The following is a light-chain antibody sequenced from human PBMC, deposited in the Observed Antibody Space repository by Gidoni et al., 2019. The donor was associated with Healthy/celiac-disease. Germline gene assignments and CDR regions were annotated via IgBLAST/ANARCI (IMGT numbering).Light chain of an antibody. J-gene: IGKJ4*01. V-gene: IGKV3-20*01. Sequence: EIVLTQSPGTLSLSPGERATLSCRASQSVSSSYLAWYQQKPGQAPRLPIYGASSRATGIPDRFSGSGSGTDFTLTISRLEPEDFAVYYCQQYGSSPLTFXGXTKVXIK. CDR2: GAS. CDR3: QQYGSSPLT. CDR1: QSVSSSY.